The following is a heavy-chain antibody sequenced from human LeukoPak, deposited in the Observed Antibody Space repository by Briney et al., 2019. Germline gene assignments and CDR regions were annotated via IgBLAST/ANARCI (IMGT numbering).Heavy chain of an antibody. CDR1: GGSISSSSYY. V-gene: IGHV4-61*01. CDR2: IYYSGST. Sequence: SETLSLTCTVSGGSISSSSYYWSWIRQPPGKGLEWIGYIYYSGSTNYNPSLKSRVTISVDTSKNQFSLKLGSVTAADTAVYYCARADYYDTLAIDYWGQGTLVTVSS. CDR3: ARADYYDTLAIDY. D-gene: IGHD3-22*01. J-gene: IGHJ4*02.